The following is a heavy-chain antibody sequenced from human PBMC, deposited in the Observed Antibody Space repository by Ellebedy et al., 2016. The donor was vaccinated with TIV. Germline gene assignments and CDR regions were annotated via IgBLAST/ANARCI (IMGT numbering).Heavy chain of an antibody. CDR3: VRGAFDNSFDI. CDR1: GFTFSSYA. Sequence: GESLKISXAASGFTFSSYAMSWVRQAPGKRLEWISYISPTSGSTIYYADSVRGRFTISKNTAKNTLYLQMRSLRDEDTAVYYCVRGAFDNSFDIWGQGTLVTVSS. V-gene: IGHV3-48*02. D-gene: IGHD1-20*01. J-gene: IGHJ3*02. CDR2: ISPTSGSTI.